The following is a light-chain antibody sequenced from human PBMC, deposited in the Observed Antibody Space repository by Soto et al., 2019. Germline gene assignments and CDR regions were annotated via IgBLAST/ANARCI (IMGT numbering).Light chain of an antibody. CDR3: QRHDSTPIA. V-gene: IGKV4-1*01. CDR1: QSVLYSSYNKNS. J-gene: IGKJ4*01. CDR2: WAS. Sequence: DIVMTQSPDSLAVSLGERATINCKSSQSVLYSSYNKNSLAWYQQKPGQPPKLLSYWASTREAGVPDRFSGSGSRTDSTLSLCTRKAEDAAVYYCQRHDSTPIAFGGGTKVEIQ.